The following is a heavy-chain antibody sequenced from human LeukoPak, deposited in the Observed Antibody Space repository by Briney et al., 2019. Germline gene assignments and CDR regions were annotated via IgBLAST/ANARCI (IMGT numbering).Heavy chain of an antibody. J-gene: IGHJ5*02. CDR1: GYSFTSYW. D-gene: IGHD6-19*01. V-gene: IGHV5-51*01. Sequence: GESLKISCKGSGYSFTSYWIAWVRQMPEKGLEWMGIIYPGDSDTRYSPSFQGQVTISADKSTNTAHLQWSSLKASDTAMYYCARGALVAVPGTGTWGQGTLVTVSS. CDR3: ARGALVAVPGTGT. CDR2: IYPGDSDT.